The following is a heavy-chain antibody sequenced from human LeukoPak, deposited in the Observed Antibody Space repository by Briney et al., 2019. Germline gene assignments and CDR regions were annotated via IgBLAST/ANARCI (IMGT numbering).Heavy chain of an antibody. V-gene: IGHV3-74*01. J-gene: IGHJ3*02. CDR2: TNSDGSST. CDR3: ARILSESGDDAFDI. CDR1: GFSLSRYW. D-gene: IGHD2-15*01. Sequence: GGSLRLSCAASGFSLSRYWMHWVRQAPGKGLVWVSRTNSDGSSTSYADSVKGRFTISRDNAKNTLYLQMNSLRAEDTAVYYCARILSESGDDAFDIWGQGTMVTVSS.